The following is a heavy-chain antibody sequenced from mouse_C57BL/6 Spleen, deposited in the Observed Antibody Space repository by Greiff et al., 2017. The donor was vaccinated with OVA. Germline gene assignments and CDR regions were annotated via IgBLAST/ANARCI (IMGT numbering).Heavy chain of an antibody. Sequence: LKQSGAELARPGASVKLSCKASGYTFTSYGISWVKQRTGQGLEWIGEIYPRSGNTYYNEKFKGKATLTADKSSSTAYMELRSLTSEDSAVYFCASPSYGSSYFDYWGQGTTLTVSS. D-gene: IGHD1-1*01. CDR2: IYPRSGNT. V-gene: IGHV1-81*01. CDR3: ASPSYGSSYFDY. CDR1: GYTFTSYG. J-gene: IGHJ2*01.